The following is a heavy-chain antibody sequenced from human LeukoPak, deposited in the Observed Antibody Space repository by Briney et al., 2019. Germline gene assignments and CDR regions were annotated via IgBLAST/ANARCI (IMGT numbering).Heavy chain of an antibody. J-gene: IGHJ4*02. Sequence: SETLSLTCTVSGGSISSSSYYWGWIRQPPGKGLEWIGSIYYSGSTYYNPSLKSRVTISVDTSKNQFSLKLSSVTAADTAVYYCARGRRYCSSTSCPYYFDYWGQGTLVTVSS. CDR1: GGSISSSSYY. CDR2: IYYSGST. D-gene: IGHD2-2*01. CDR3: ARGRRYCSSTSCPYYFDY. V-gene: IGHV4-39*07.